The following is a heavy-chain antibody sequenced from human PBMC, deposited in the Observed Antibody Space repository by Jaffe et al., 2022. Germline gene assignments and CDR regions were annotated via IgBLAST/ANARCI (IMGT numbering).Heavy chain of an antibody. J-gene: IGHJ5*02. Sequence: EVQLVESGGGLVQPGGSLRLSCAASGFTFSSYWMSWVRQAPGKGLEWVANIKQDGSEKYYVDSVKGRFTISRDNAKNSLYLQMNSLRAEDTAVYYCARDATVTTSNWFDPWGQGTLVTVSS. CDR3: ARDATVTTSNWFDP. CDR1: GFTFSSYW. D-gene: IGHD4-17*01. CDR2: IKQDGSEK. V-gene: IGHV3-7*01.